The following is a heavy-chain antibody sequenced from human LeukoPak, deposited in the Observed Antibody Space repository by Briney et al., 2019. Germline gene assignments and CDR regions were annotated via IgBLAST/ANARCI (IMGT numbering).Heavy chain of an antibody. CDR3: AKDPRPGPFGDSTEADY. J-gene: IGHJ4*02. CDR2: ISGSGGST. CDR1: GFTFSSYA. D-gene: IGHD3-22*01. Sequence: GESLKISCAASGFTFSSYAMSWVRQAPGKGLEWVSAISGSGGSTYYADSVKGRFTISRDNSKNTLYLQMNSLRAEDTAVYYCAKDPRPGPFGDSTEADYWGQGTLVTVSS. V-gene: IGHV3-23*01.